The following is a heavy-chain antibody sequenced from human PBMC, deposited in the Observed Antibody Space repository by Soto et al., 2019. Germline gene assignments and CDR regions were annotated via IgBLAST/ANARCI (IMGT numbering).Heavy chain of an antibody. CDR1: GYTFTSYA. CDR3: ARELTYYYGSGSYYYYGMDV. Sequence: QVQLVQSGAEVKKPGASAKVSCKASGYTFTSYAMHWVRQAPGQRLEWMGWINAGNGNTKYSQKFQGRVTITRDTSASTAYMELSSLRSEDTAVYYCARELTYYYGSGSYYYYGMDVWGQGTTVTVSS. V-gene: IGHV1-3*01. CDR2: INAGNGNT. J-gene: IGHJ6*02. D-gene: IGHD3-10*01.